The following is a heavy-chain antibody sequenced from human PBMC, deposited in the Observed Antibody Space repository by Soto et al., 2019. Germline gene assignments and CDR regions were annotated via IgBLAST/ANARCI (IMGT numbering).Heavy chain of an antibody. V-gene: IGHV3-74*01. CDR3: ARANSRYCTNGVCDYYGMDV. D-gene: IGHD2-8*01. Sequence: GESLKISCAASGFTFSSYAMSWVRQAPGKGLEWVSCINSDGSSTSYAYSVKGRFIISRDNAKNTLYLQMNSLRAEDTAVYYCARANSRYCTNGVCDYYGMDVWGQGTTVTVSS. J-gene: IGHJ6*02. CDR1: GFTFSSYA. CDR2: INSDGSST.